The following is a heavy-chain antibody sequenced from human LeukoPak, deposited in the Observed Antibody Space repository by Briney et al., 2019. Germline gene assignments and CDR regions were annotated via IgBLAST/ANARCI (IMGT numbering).Heavy chain of an antibody. CDR2: ISGSGDST. V-gene: IGHV3-23*01. D-gene: IGHD2-2*02. Sequence: GGSLRLSCAASGFTFSSYAMNWVRQAPGKGLEWVSGISGSGDSTYYADSVKGRFTFSGDNSKNTVDLQMNSLRAEDTAVYYCAKGGYCSSISCYRVGYYYGMDVWGQGTTVTVSS. J-gene: IGHJ6*02. CDR3: AKGGYCSSISCYRVGYYYGMDV. CDR1: GFTFSSYA.